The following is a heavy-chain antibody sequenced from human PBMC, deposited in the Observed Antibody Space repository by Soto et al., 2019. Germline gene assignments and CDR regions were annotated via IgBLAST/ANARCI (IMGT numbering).Heavy chain of an antibody. V-gene: IGHV4-59*08. J-gene: IGHJ5*02. Sequence: SETLSLTCSVSGGSISSYYWSWIRQPPGKGLEWIGYIYYTGSTNYNPSLKSRVTISEDTSKNQFSLKLSSVTAADTAVYYCARTDYDFWSGYSTFTWFDPWGQGTLVTVSS. CDR2: IYYTGST. D-gene: IGHD3-3*01. CDR1: GGSISSYY. CDR3: ARTDYDFWSGYSTFTWFDP.